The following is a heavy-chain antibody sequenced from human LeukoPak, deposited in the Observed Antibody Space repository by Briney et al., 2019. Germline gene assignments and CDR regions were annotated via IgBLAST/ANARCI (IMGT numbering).Heavy chain of an antibody. V-gene: IGHV3-23*01. D-gene: IGHD2-2*01. J-gene: IGHJ4*02. CDR2: ISGSGGST. CDR1: GFTFNSCA. CDR3: AKDSKYCSSTSCYYYFDY. Sequence: GGSLRLSCASSGFTFNSCAMNWVRQAPGKGLEWVSGISGSGGSTHYADSVKGRFTISRDNSENTLYLQMNSPRAEDTAVYYCAKDSKYCSSTSCYYYFDYWGQGTLVTVSS.